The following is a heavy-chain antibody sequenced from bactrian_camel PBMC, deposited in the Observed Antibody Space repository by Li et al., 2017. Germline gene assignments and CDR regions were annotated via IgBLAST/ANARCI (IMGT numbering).Heavy chain of an antibody. Sequence: HVQLVESGGGSVQAGGTLRLSCAASGRTRGVGCMAWFRRFPGGRDREAVAIFDRDGTTNYADSVKGRFTISQDNAKITLTLQMNNVKPEDTAMYSCAAGDYCLGSLPPQWHFPYWGQGTQVTVS. CDR2: FDRDGTT. CDR3: AAGDYCLGSLPPQWHFPY. J-gene: IGHJ4*01. CDR1: GRTRGVGC. V-gene: IGHV3S53*01. D-gene: IGHD1*01.